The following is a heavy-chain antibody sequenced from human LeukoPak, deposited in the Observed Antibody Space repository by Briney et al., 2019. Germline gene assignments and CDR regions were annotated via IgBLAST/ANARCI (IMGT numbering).Heavy chain of an antibody. V-gene: IGHV4-39*01. D-gene: IGHD5-24*01. CDR3: ARHGVATMKRVDV. Sequence: SETLSLTCAVSGVSISTTHYYWAWIRQPPGKSLEWIANIYYSGSTYYNLSLRSRVTVSLDTSRNQFSLKLSSVTAADTAVYYCARHGVATMKRVDVWGKGTTVTVSS. CDR1: GVSISTTHYY. CDR2: IYYSGST. J-gene: IGHJ6*03.